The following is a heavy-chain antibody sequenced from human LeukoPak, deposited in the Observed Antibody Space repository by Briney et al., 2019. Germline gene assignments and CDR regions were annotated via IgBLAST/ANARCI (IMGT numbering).Heavy chain of an antibody. Sequence: ASETLSLTCTVSGGSISSYYWSWIRQPPGKGLEWIGYIYYSGSTNYNPSLKSRVTISVDTSKNQFSLKLSSVTAADTAVYYCARCLGCPKWYFDLWGRGTLVTVSS. CDR1: GGSISSYY. V-gene: IGHV4-59*01. D-gene: IGHD2-8*01. J-gene: IGHJ2*01. CDR3: ARCLGCPKWYFDL. CDR2: IYYSGST.